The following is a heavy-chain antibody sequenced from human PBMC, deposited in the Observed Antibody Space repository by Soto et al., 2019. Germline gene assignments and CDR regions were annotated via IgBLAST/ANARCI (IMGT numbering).Heavy chain of an antibody. D-gene: IGHD1-26*01. CDR3: AREGGGRAFDI. V-gene: IGHV3-74*01. J-gene: IGHJ3*02. CDR2: INSDGSST. Sequence: GGSLRLSCAASGFTFSSYWMHWVRQAPGKGLVWVSRINSDGSSTSYADSVKGRFTISRDNAKNTLYLQMNSLRAEDTAVYYCAREGGGRAFDIWGQGTMVTVSS. CDR1: GFTFSSYW.